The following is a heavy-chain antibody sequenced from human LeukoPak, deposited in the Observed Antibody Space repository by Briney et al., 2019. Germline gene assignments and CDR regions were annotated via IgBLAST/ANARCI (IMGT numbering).Heavy chain of an antibody. CDR1: GFRLSNHW. CDR3: ARGHYGLDV. J-gene: IGHJ6*02. CDR2: INVDGSEK. Sequence: PGGSLRLSCAASGFRLSNHWVTWVRQAPGKGPEWVAHINVDGSEKDFLDSVRGRFTISRDNSKNSVYLQMNTLRVEDTAVYHCARGHYGLDVWGQGTTVTVSS. V-gene: IGHV3-7*01.